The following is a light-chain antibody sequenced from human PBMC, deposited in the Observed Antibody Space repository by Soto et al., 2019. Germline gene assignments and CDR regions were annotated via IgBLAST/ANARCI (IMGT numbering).Light chain of an antibody. CDR1: SSDVGGYDY. V-gene: IGLV2-8*01. Sequence: SVLAQPPSPSGSPGQSVTISRTGTSSDVGGYDYVSWYQQHPGKVPKLMIYEVSKRPSGVPDRFSGSKSGNTASLTVSGLQAEDEADYYCSSYAGSNIYVFGTGTKVTVL. CDR3: SSYAGSNIYV. CDR2: EVS. J-gene: IGLJ1*01.